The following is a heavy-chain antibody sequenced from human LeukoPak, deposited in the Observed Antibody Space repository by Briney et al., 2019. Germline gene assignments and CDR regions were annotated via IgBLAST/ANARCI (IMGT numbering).Heavy chain of an antibody. V-gene: IGHV1-69*04. CDR1: GGTFSSYA. Sequence: ASVKVCCKASGGTFSSYAISWVRQAPGQGLEWMGRIIPILGIANYAQKFQGRVTITADKSTSTAYMELSSLRSEDTAVYYRARGHCSGGSCYPGDYWGQGTLVTVSS. J-gene: IGHJ4*02. D-gene: IGHD2-15*01. CDR2: IIPILGIA. CDR3: ARGHCSGGSCYPGDY.